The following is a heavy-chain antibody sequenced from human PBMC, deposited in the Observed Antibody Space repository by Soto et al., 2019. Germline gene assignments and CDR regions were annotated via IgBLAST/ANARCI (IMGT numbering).Heavy chain of an antibody. CDR1: GHSISSGYY. J-gene: IGHJ4*02. Sequence: SETLSLTCAVSGHSISSGYYWGWIRQPPGRGLEWIGSFYHSGSTYYNPSLKSRVTISVDTSKNQFSLKLSSVTAADTAVYYCARGEYYGSGNYFDYWGQGTLVTVPQ. D-gene: IGHD3-10*01. CDR2: FYHSGST. CDR3: ARGEYYGSGNYFDY. V-gene: IGHV4-38-2*01.